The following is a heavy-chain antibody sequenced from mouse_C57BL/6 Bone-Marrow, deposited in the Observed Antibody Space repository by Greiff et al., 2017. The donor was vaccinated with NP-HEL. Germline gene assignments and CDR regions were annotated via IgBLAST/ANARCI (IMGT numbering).Heavy chain of an antibody. CDR3: AREGGAWFAY. CDR1: GYTFTSYW. J-gene: IGHJ3*01. V-gene: IGHV1-50*01. Sequence: VQLQQPGAELVKPGASVKLSCKASGYTFTSYWMQWVKQRPGQGLEWIGEIDPSDSYTNYNQKFKGKATLTVDTSSSTAYMQLSSLTSEDSAVYYGAREGGAWFAYWGQGTLVTVSA. CDR2: IDPSDSYT.